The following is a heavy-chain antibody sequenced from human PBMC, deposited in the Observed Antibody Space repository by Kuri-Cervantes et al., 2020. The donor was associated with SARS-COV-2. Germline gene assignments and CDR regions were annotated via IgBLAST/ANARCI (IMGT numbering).Heavy chain of an antibody. J-gene: IGHJ4*02. CDR1: GYTLTELS. D-gene: IGHD6-19*01. CDR3: ATVGRRWLGIYYFDY. Sequence: ASVKVSCKVSGYTLTELSMHWVRQAPGKGLEWMGGFDPEDGETIYAQKFQGRVTMTEDTSTDTAYMELSSLRSGDTAVYYCATVGRRWLGIYYFDYWGQGTLVTVSS. V-gene: IGHV1-24*01. CDR2: FDPEDGET.